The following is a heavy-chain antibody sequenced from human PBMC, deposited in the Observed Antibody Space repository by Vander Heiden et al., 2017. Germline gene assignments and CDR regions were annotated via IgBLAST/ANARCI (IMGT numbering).Heavy chain of an antibody. J-gene: IGHJ3*02. V-gene: IGHV3-30*18. Sequence: QVQLEESGGGVVQPGRSLRLSCAASGFPFHSYGMHWVRQAPGKGLEWVAVISYDGSYKDYADSVKGRFTISRDNSKNTLFLQMNSLRPEDTALYYCAKDLSGGSYYTAFDIWGLGTMVTVSS. D-gene: IGHD1-26*01. CDR1: GFPFHSYG. CDR3: AKDLSGGSYYTAFDI. CDR2: ISYDGSYK.